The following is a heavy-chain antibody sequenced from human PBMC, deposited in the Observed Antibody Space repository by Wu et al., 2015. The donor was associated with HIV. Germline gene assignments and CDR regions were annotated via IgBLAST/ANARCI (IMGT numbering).Heavy chain of an antibody. J-gene: IGHJ4*02. CDR3: ARDWAWDYYDSSGYYYDY. CDR2: INPNSGGT. Sequence: QVQLVQSGAEVKKPGASVKVSCKAFGYTFTGYYMHWVRQAPGQGLEWMGWINPNSGGTNYAQKFQGRVTMTRDTSISTAYMELSRLRSDDTAVYYCARDWAWDYYDSSGYYYDYWGQGTLVTVSS. D-gene: IGHD3-22*01. CDR1: GYTFTGYY. V-gene: IGHV1-2*02.